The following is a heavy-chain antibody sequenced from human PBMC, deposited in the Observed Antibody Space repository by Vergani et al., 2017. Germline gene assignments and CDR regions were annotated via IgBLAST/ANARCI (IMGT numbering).Heavy chain of an antibody. J-gene: IGHJ4*02. CDR2: LTGGGGST. CDR3: VKDAGSYENFFDS. CDR1: GFTFSTYA. Sequence: EVQLLESGGSLKQPGGSVRLSCAASGFTFSTYAMHWVRQAPGKGLEWVSALTGGGGSTYYADSFKGLFIISRDNSRATLYLQMNSLRPEDTATYYCVKDAGSYENFFDSWCQGTLVTVSS. V-gene: IGHV3-23*01. D-gene: IGHD1-26*01.